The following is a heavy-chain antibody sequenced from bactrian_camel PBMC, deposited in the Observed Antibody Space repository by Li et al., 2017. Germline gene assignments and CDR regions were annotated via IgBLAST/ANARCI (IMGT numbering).Heavy chain of an antibody. CDR2: IRIDGTT. Sequence: HVQLVESGGGSVQAGETLRLSCTASRSPFGASDMGWYRQAPGNECELVSEIRIDGTTRYADFVKGRFTISRDNAKNMLYLQMNSLRTEDTAVYYCATKSYVDYVWGPGTQVTVS. CDR1: RSPFGASD. CDR3: ATKSYVDYV. D-gene: IGHD4*01. V-gene: IGHV3S55*01. J-gene: IGHJ4*01.